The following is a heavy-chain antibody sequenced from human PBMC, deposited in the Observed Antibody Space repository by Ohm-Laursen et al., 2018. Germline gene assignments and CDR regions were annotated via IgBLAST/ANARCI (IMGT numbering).Heavy chain of an antibody. J-gene: IGHJ4*02. CDR1: GFTFTTYT. Sequence: SLRLSCAASGFTFTTYTMNWLRQAPGKGLEWVSSINFSGRYIYYADSVKGRFTISRDNAKKSLFLQMNSLRVEDTAVYYCARPYCGGNCSDPIDSWGQGTLVTVSP. V-gene: IGHV3-21*01. CDR2: INFSGRYI. D-gene: IGHD2-21*02. CDR3: ARPYCGGNCSDPIDS.